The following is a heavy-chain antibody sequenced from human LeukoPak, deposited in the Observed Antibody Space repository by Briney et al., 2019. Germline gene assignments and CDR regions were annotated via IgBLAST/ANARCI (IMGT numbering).Heavy chain of an antibody. CDR1: SDSISSYY. J-gene: IGHJ4*02. CDR3: ARTDSSSWYRVFDY. CDR2: FYYSGST. Sequence: SETLSLTCTVSSDSISSYYWSWIRQSPEKGLDWIGYFYYSGSTNYNPSLKSRVTISVDTSKNQFSLKLSSVTAADTAVYYCARTDSSSWYRVFDYWGQGTLVTVSS. V-gene: IGHV4-59*08. D-gene: IGHD6-13*01.